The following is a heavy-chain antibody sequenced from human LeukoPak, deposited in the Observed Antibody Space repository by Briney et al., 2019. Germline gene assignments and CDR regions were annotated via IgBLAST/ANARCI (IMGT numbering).Heavy chain of an antibody. CDR2: ISGSGGST. Sequence: GGSLRLSCAASEFTFSSCAMSWVRQAPGEGLEWVSVISGSGGSTYYADSVKGRFTISRDNSKNTLYLQMNSLRAEDTAVYYCTKARGRDGYKDELDYWGQGTLVTVSS. D-gene: IGHD5-24*01. CDR3: TKARGRDGYKDELDY. V-gene: IGHV3-23*01. CDR1: EFTFSSCA. J-gene: IGHJ4*02.